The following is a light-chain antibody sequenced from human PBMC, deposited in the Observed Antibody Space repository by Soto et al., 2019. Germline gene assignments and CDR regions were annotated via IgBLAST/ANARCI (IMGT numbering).Light chain of an antibody. J-gene: IGKJ1*01. CDR1: QSVSSN. CDR3: QQYNNWPLWT. CDR2: GAS. Sequence: EIVMTQSPATLSVSPGERATLSCRASQSVSSNLAWYQQKPGQAPRLPIYGASTRATGIPARFSGSGSGTEFTLTISSLQSEDFAVYYCQQYNNWPLWTFGQGTKVDIK. V-gene: IGKV3-15*01.